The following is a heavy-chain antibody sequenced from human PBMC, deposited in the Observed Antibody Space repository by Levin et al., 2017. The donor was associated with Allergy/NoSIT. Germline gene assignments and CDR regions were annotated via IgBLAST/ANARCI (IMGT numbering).Heavy chain of an antibody. V-gene: IGHV4-59*08. CDR2: FHFSDDV. Sequence: ASETLSLTCTVSGGLMNGFYWTWIRLPPGRGLEWIGYFHFSDDVNYNPSLKSRATMSVDMSKSQFSLTLTSVTAADTAIYYCARRGYRYGAHNDYFDHWGQGALVTVSS. CDR3: ARRGYRYGAHNDYFDH. J-gene: IGHJ4*02. D-gene: IGHD5-18*01. CDR1: GGLMNGFY.